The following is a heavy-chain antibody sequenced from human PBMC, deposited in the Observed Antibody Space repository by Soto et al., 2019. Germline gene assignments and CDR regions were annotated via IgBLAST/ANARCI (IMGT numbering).Heavy chain of an antibody. Sequence: QVQLVESGGGVVQPGGSLRLSCAASGFTFSRYGMHWVRQAPGKGLEWVAVMSYDGNNKYYADSVKGRFTVSRDNSRNTQYMQMNSLKVEDTAVYFCANGFLSGGYCANGVCYHFDYWGQGTPVTVSS. V-gene: IGHV3-30*18. CDR2: MSYDGNNK. CDR3: ANGFLSGGYCANGVCYHFDY. J-gene: IGHJ4*02. CDR1: GFTFSRYG. D-gene: IGHD2-8*01.